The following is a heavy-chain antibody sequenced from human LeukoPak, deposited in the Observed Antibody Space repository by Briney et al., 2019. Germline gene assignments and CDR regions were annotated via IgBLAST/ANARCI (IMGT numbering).Heavy chain of an antibody. D-gene: IGHD3-10*01. CDR3: VRESVSGNFDY. CDR2: IKQDGSEK. V-gene: IGHV3-7*03. J-gene: IGHJ4*02. CDR1: GFTFSNYW. Sequence: GGSLRLSCVASGFTFSNYWMSWVRQAPGEGLEWMASIKQDGSEKYSVDSVKGRFTISRDNAKNSLYLQMNSLRVEDTAVYYCVRESVSGNFDYWGQGTLVIVSS.